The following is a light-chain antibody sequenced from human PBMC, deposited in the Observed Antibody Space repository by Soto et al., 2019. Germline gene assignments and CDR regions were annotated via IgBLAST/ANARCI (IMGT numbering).Light chain of an antibody. CDR2: DAS. CDR3: LQYGSSLFT. Sequence: EIVLTQSPATLPLSPGERATLSCRASQSVSSYLAWYQQKPGQAPRLLIYDASNRAPGMPARFSGSGSGTDFTLTISSLEPEDFAVYYCLQYGSSLFTFGPGTQVDSK. J-gene: IGKJ3*01. CDR1: QSVSSY. V-gene: IGKV3-11*01.